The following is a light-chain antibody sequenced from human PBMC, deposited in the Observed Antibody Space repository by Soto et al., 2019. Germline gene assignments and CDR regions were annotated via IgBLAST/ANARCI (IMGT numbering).Light chain of an antibody. V-gene: IGKV1-12*01. CDR3: QQGHTFPLT. Sequence: DIQMTQSPSSVSASVGDRATITCRASQDISDWLACHQQKPGKDPKLLIYAATTLHSGVPSWFSGSGSAKVFTPTISSLQHDDFVTYYCQQGHTFPLTFGRGTKVEIK. J-gene: IGKJ4*01. CDR1: QDISDW. CDR2: AAT.